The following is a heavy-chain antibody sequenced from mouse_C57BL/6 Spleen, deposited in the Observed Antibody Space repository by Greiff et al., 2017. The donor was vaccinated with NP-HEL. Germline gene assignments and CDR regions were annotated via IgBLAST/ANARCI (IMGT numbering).Heavy chain of an antibody. Sequence: VQLQQSGPGLVQPSQSLSITCTVSGFSLTSYGVHWVRQSPGKGLEWLGVIWSGGSTDYNAAFISRLSISKDNSKSQVFFKMNSLQADDTAIYYCARKLGFYYGSSYAMDYWGQGTSVTVSS. V-gene: IGHV2-2*01. CDR1: GFSLTSYG. CDR3: ARKLGFYYGSSYAMDY. CDR2: IWSGGST. J-gene: IGHJ4*01. D-gene: IGHD1-1*01.